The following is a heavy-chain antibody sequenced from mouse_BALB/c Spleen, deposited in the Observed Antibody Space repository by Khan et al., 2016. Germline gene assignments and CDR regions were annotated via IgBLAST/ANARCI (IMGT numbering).Heavy chain of an antibody. J-gene: IGHJ2*01. V-gene: IGHV5-17*02. D-gene: IGHD2-12*01. CDR3: RRRESYNRYDRFDY. CDR1: VFTFSSFG. CDR2: ISSGSSTI. Sequence: EVELVESGGGLVQPGGSRKLSCAASVFTFSSFGMHWVRQAPEKGLEWVAYISSGSSTIYYADTVKGRFTISRDNPKTTLFLQMTSLWSEDTDKYYWRRRESYNRYDRFDYGGQGTTLTVSS.